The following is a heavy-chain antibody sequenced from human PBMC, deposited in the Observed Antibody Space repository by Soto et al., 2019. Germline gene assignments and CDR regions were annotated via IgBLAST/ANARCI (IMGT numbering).Heavy chain of an antibody. CDR3: ARDRRRITIFGVVKDAFDI. J-gene: IGHJ3*02. D-gene: IGHD3-3*01. CDR2: ISAYNGNT. Sequence: ASVKVSCKASGYTFTSYGISWVRQAPGQGLEWMGWISAYNGNTNYAQKLQGRVTMTTDTSTSTAYMELRSLRSDDTAVYYCARDRRRITIFGVVKDAFDIWGQGTMVTVSS. V-gene: IGHV1-18*01. CDR1: GYTFTSYG.